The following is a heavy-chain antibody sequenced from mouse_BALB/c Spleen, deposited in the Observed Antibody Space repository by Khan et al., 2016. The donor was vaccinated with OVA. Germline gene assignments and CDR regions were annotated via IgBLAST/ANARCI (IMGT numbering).Heavy chain of an antibody. CDR3: ARALYYGAWFAY. V-gene: IGHV2-9*02. CDR1: EFSLTSYG. Sequence: QVQLKESGPGLVAPSQTLSITCTVSEFSLTSYGVHWVRQPPGKGLEWLGVIWAGGSTNHNSALMSRLSISKDNSKSQVFLKMNSLQTDDTAMYYCARALYYGAWFAYWGQGTLVTVSA. D-gene: IGHD1-1*01. CDR2: IWAGGST. J-gene: IGHJ3*01.